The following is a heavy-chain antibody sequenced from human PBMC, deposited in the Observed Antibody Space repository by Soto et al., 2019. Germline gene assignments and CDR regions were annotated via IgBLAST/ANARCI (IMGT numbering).Heavy chain of an antibody. J-gene: IGHJ5*02. D-gene: IGHD3-3*01. CDR1: GGSFSGYY. Sequence: SETLSLTCAVYGGSFSGYYWSWIRQPPGKGLEWIGEINHSGSTNYNPSLKSRVTISVDTSQNQFSLKLSSVTAADTAVYYCAREGRIFGVVTQGWFDPWGQGTLVTVSS. V-gene: IGHV4-34*01. CDR3: AREGRIFGVVTQGWFDP. CDR2: INHSGST.